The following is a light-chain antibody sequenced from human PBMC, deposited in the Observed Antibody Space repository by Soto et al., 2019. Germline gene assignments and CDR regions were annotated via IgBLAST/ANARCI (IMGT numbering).Light chain of an antibody. J-gene: IGKJ2*03. CDR2: GTS. V-gene: IGKV3-20*01. CDR1: QSVSSNY. CDR3: QQYGNSPRYS. Sequence: EIVLTQSPGTLSLSLGERATLSCRASQSVSSNYLAWYQQKPGQAPRLLIYGTSSRATGIPDRFSGSGSGTDFTLTISRLEPEDFAVYYSQQYGNSPRYSFGQGTKLEIK.